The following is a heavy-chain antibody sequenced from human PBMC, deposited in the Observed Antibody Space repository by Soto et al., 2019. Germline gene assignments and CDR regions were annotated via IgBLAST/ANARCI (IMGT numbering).Heavy chain of an antibody. J-gene: IGHJ5*02. Sequence: SETLSLTCTVSGGSISSGDYYWSWIRQPPGKGLEWIGYIYYSGSTYYNPSLKSRVTISVDTSKNQFSPKLSSVTAADTAVYYCARDSTVTTTWFDPWGQGILVTVSS. D-gene: IGHD4-17*01. CDR1: GGSISSGDYY. CDR2: IYYSGST. V-gene: IGHV4-30-4*01. CDR3: ARDSTVTTTWFDP.